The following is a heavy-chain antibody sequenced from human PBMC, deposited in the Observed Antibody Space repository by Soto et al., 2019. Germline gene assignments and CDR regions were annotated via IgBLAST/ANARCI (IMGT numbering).Heavy chain of an antibody. V-gene: IGHV1-69*01. J-gene: IGHJ4*02. CDR2: IKPVFGSP. Sequence: QVQLVQSGAEVKKPGSSVKVSCKTSGDTFSSYGINWVRLAPGQGLEWMGGIKPVFGSPVYARKFEGRLTMTADESPSTAYMQLSSLKSEDTAVYYCARAGGHCSSTSCVDFGGKGTLITVSS. D-gene: IGHD2-2*01. CDR1: GDTFSSYG. CDR3: ARAGGHCSSTSCVDF.